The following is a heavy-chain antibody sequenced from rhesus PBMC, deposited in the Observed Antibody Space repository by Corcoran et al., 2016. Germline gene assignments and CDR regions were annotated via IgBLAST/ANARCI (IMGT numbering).Heavy chain of an antibody. CDR3: ARVCTGSGCYAWGDY. D-gene: IGHD2-21*01. CDR1: GGSISGYYY. V-gene: IGHV4-73*01. CDR2: IYGNSAST. Sequence: QVQLQQWGEGLVKPSETLSLTCAVYGGSISGYYYWSWIRQPPGKGLEWIWYIYGNSASTNYNPSLKNRVTISTDTSKNQFSLKLSSVTAADTAVYYCARVCTGSGCYAWGDYWGQGVLVTVSS. J-gene: IGHJ4*01.